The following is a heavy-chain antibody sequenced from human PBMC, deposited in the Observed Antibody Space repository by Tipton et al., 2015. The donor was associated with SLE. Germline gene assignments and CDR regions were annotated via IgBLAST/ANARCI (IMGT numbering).Heavy chain of an antibody. CDR2: INHSGST. CDR3: ARTFPYGGFDP. CDR1: GGSFRGYY. Sequence: TLSLTCAVYGGSFRGYYWSWIRQPPGKGLEWIGEINHSGSTNHNPSLKRRVTISVDTSKNQFSLKLSSVTAADTAVYYCARTFPYGGFDPWGQGTLVTVSS. V-gene: IGHV4-34*01. J-gene: IGHJ5*02. D-gene: IGHD4-23*01.